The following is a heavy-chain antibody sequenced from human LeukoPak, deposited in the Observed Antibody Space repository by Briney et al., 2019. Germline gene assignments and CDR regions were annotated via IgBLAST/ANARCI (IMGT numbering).Heavy chain of an antibody. J-gene: IGHJ4*02. D-gene: IGHD3-10*01. CDR1: GFTFSGYW. V-gene: IGHV3-7*05. Sequence: PGGSLRLSCAASGFTFSGYWMSWVRQAPGRGLEWAANINEDGSEKYYVDSVKGRFTISRDNAENSLDLQMNSLRAEDTAVYYCARTYGSGSFDYWGQGTLVTISS. CDR3: ARTYGSGSFDY. CDR2: INEDGSEK.